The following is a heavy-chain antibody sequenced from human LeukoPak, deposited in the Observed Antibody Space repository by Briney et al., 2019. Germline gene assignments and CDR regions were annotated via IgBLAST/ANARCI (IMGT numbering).Heavy chain of an antibody. CDR1: GFTFSNYP. D-gene: IGHD6-19*01. Sequence: GGSLRLSCAASGFTFSNYPVHWVRQAPGKGLEWVALISYDGSNKYYADSVKGRFAISRDNSKNTLYLQMNSLRAEDTAVYYCAREYQWLDHWGQGTLVTVSS. V-gene: IGHV3-30*09. J-gene: IGHJ4*02. CDR3: AREYQWLDH. CDR2: ISYDGSNK.